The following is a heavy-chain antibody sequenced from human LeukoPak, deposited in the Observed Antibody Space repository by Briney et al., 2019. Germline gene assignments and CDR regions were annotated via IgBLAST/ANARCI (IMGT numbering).Heavy chain of an antibody. Sequence: PGGSLGLSCAASGFTFDDYAMHWVRQAPGKGLEWVSGISWNSGSIGYADSVKGRFTISRDNAKNSLYLQMNSLRAEDTALYYCAKDRAGSGYPDAFDIWGQGTMVTVSS. V-gene: IGHV3-9*01. D-gene: IGHD3-22*01. CDR3: AKDRAGSGYPDAFDI. CDR2: ISWNSGSI. CDR1: GFTFDDYA. J-gene: IGHJ3*02.